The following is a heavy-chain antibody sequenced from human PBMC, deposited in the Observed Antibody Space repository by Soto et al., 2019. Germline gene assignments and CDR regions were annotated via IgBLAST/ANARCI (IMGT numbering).Heavy chain of an antibody. CDR3: ASPREGQWLVFDH. D-gene: IGHD6-19*01. V-gene: IGHV3-30*19. Sequence: QVQLVTSGGGVVRTEGSLRLSCVVSGFTFSDFGMHWVRQSPGEGLAWVASISKDGLDRYYSESVKGRFTISRDDSKNTVFVQMNSLKVEDTAAYFCASPREGQWLVFDHWGQRTLVTVSA. CDR1: GFTFSDFG. CDR2: ISKDGLDR. J-gene: IGHJ4*02.